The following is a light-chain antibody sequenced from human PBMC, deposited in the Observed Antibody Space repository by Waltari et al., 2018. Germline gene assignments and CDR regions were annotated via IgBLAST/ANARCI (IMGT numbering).Light chain of an antibody. Sequence: DIWLTQSPSSLSASVGDRVTITCQASQPITNYLNWYQQKVGEAPKLLIHDASKLETGVPSRFSGSQSGTHFTLTIASLQPEDVATYYCQRYDNLPIFAFGPGTKVDVK. CDR3: QRYDNLPIFA. V-gene: IGKV1-33*01. CDR1: QPITNY. J-gene: IGKJ3*01. CDR2: DAS.